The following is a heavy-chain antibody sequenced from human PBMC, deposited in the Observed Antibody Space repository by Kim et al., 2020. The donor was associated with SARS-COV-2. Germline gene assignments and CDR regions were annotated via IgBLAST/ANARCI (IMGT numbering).Heavy chain of an antibody. V-gene: IGHV3-23*01. CDR1: GFSVTDFA. D-gene: IGHD3-16*01. CDR3: AKDQVQATVGLGSCDS. CDR2: IHDFDGRV. J-gene: IGHJ5*01. Sequence: GGSLRLSCAGSGFSVTDFAMNWVRLAEGRGLEWVLGIHDFDGRVYYADFAQGRFTVSRDENNNSIYLQMTSLRVEDTAVYYCAKDQVQATVGLGSCDSWGQGTPVIVS.